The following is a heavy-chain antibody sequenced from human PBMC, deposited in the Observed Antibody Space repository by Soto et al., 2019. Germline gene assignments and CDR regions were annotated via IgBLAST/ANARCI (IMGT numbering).Heavy chain of an antibody. CDR3: ARDQSGWSIHYFDY. V-gene: IGHV3-48*02. CDR1: GFTFSSYS. CDR2: ISSSSSTI. J-gene: IGHJ4*02. D-gene: IGHD6-19*01. Sequence: PGGSLRLSCAASGFTFSSYSMNWVRQAPGKGLEWVSYISSSSSTIYYADSVKGRFTISRDNAKNSLYLQMNSLRDEDTAVYYCARDQSGWSIHYFDYWGQGTLVTVSS.